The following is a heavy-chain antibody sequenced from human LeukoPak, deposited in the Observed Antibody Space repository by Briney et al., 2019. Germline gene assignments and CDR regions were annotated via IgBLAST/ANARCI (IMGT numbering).Heavy chain of an antibody. CDR3: ARESGSYEAYFDY. V-gene: IGHV1-69*13. Sequence: GASVKVSCKASGYTFSDYYMHWARQAPGQGLEWMGRIFPIFATANYAQKFQGRVTITADESTSTAYMELSSLRSEDTAVYYCARESGSYEAYFDYWGQGTLVTVSS. D-gene: IGHD1-26*01. CDR2: IFPIFATA. CDR1: GYTFSDYY. J-gene: IGHJ4*02.